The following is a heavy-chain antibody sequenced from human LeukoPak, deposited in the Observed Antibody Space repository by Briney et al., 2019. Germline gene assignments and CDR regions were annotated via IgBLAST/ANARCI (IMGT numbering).Heavy chain of an antibody. D-gene: IGHD4-23*01. Sequence: ASVKVSCKASGYTFTGYYMHWVRQAPGQGLEWMGWINPNSGGTNYAQKFQGRVTMTRDTSISTAYMELSSLRSEDTAVYYCASGDYGGNRAFDIWGQGTMVTVSS. V-gene: IGHV1-2*02. CDR2: INPNSGGT. CDR1: GYTFTGYY. CDR3: ASGDYGGNRAFDI. J-gene: IGHJ3*02.